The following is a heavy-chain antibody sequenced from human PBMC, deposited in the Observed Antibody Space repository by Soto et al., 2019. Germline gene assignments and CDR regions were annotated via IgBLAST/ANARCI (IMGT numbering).Heavy chain of an antibody. CDR3: ARCTSVLRGVISSYGMDV. D-gene: IGHD3-10*01. CDR2: ISSVGDTV. V-gene: IGHV3-48*03. J-gene: IGHJ6*02. CDR1: VFTFISYE. Sequence: PGWSLRLSCAASVFTFISYEMNWVRQAPGKGLEWLSYISSVGDTVYNADSVKGRFTISRDNAKNSLFLQMNSLRAEDTAVYYCARCTSVLRGVISSYGMDVWGQGTTVTVSS.